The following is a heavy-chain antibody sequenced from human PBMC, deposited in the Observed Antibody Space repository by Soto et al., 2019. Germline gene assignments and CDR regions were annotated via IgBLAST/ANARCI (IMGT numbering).Heavy chain of an antibody. V-gene: IGHV1-2*04. J-gene: IGHJ3*02. CDR3: ARGLYDYVWGSYRYAFDI. CDR1: GYTFTGYY. D-gene: IGHD3-16*02. Sequence: ASVKVSCKASGYTFTGYYMHWVRQAPGQGLEWMGWINPNSGGTNYAQKFQGWVTMTRDTSISTAYMELSRLRSDDTAVYYCARGLYDYVWGSYRYAFDIWGQGTMVTVSS. CDR2: INPNSGGT.